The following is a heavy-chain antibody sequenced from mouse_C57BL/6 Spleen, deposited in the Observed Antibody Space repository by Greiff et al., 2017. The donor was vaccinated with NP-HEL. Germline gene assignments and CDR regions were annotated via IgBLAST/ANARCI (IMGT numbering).Heavy chain of an antibody. CDR2: IYPGDGDT. V-gene: IGHV1-80*01. Sequence: VMLVESGAELVKPGASVKISCKASGYAFSSYWMNWVKQRPGKGLEWIGQIYPGDGDTNYNGKFKGKATLTADKSSSTAYMQLSSLTSEDSAVYFCAREGDYYGRGNYWGQGTTLTVSS. D-gene: IGHD1-1*01. CDR3: AREGDYYGRGNY. CDR1: GYAFSSYW. J-gene: IGHJ2*01.